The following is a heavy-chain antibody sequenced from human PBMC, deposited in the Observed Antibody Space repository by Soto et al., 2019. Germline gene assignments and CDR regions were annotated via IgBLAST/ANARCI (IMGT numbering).Heavy chain of an antibody. CDR2: IIPIFGTA. CDR1: GGTFSSYA. D-gene: IGHD2-15*01. Sequence: QVQLVQSGAEVKKPGSSVKVSCKASGGTFSSYAISWVRQAPGQGLEWMGGIIPIFGTANYAQKFQGRVTITADESTSKAYMELSSLRSEDTAVYYCARDKGTYCSGGSCYSEKSYWYFDLWGRGTLVTVSS. V-gene: IGHV1-69*01. CDR3: ARDKGTYCSGGSCYSEKSYWYFDL. J-gene: IGHJ2*01.